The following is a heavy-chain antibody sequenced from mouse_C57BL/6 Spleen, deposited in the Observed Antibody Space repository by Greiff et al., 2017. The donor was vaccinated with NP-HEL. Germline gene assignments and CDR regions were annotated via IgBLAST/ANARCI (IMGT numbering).Heavy chain of an antibody. CDR1: GFTFSDYG. Sequence: EVQLVESGGGLVKPGGSLKLSCAASGFTFSDYGMHWVRQAPEKGLEWVAYISSGSSTIYYADTVKGRFTISRDNAKNTLFLQMTSLRSEDTAMYYCARDCTTVVARYFDVWGTGTTVTVSS. V-gene: IGHV5-17*01. CDR2: ISSGSSTI. J-gene: IGHJ1*03. CDR3: ARDCTTVVARYFDV. D-gene: IGHD1-1*01.